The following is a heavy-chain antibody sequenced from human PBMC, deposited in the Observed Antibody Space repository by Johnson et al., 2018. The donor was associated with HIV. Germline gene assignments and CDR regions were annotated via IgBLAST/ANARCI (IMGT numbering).Heavy chain of an antibody. CDR3: ARDLDSSGWYESNDAFDI. Sequence: VQLVESGGGVVQPGRSLRLSCAASGFTFSSYAMHWVRQAPGKGLEWVAVISYDGSNKYYADSVKGRFTISRDNSKNTLYLQMNSLRAEDTAVYYCARDLDSSGWYESNDAFDIWGQGTVVTVSS. J-gene: IGHJ3*02. CDR2: ISYDGSNK. CDR1: GFTFSSYA. D-gene: IGHD6-19*01. V-gene: IGHV3-30-3*01.